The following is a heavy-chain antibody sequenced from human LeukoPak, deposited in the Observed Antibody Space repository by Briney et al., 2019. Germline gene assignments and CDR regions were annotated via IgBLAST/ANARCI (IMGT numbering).Heavy chain of an antibody. CDR1: GFTFSSYS. V-gene: IGHV3-48*02. CDR2: ISSSSSTI. CDR3: ARGLDP. Sequence: GRSLRLSCAASGFTFSSYSMNWVRQAPGKGLEWVSYISSSSSTIYYADSVKGRFTISRDNAKNALYLQMNSLRDDDTAVYHCARGLDPWGQGTLATVSS. J-gene: IGHJ5*02.